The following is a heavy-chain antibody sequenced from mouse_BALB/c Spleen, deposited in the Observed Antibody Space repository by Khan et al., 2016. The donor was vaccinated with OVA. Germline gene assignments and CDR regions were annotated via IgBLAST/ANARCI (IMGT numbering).Heavy chain of an antibody. CDR3: ARSKYLARD. CDR2: IWAGGST. V-gene: IGHV2-9*02. D-gene: IGHD3-3*01. Sequence: QVQLKESGPGLVAPSQSLSITCTVYGYSLTRYGVHWVRQPPGKGLEWLGLIWAGGSTNYNWALMSRLSISIDNSKSLVFLIMNSLQTDDTALYYCARSKYLARDRGQGTTLTVSS. J-gene: IGHJ2*01. CDR1: GYSLTRYG.